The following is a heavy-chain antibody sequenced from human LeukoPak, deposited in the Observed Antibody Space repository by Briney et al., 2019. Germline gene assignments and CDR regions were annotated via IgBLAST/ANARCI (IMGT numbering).Heavy chain of an antibody. V-gene: IGHV1-18*01. J-gene: IGHJ4*02. CDR1: GYTFTSYG. Sequence: ASVKVSCKASGYTFTSYGISWVRQAPGQGLEWIGWISAYNGNTNYAQKLQGRVTMTTDTSTSTAYMELRSLRSDDTAVYYCARVVYDFWSGYYIDYWGQGTLVTVSS. CDR3: ARVVYDFWSGYYIDY. D-gene: IGHD3-3*01. CDR2: ISAYNGNT.